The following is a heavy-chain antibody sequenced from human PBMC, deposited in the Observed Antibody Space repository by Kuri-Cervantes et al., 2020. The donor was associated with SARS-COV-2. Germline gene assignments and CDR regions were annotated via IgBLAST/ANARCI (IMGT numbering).Heavy chain of an antibody. Sequence: SVKVSCKASGGTFSSYAISWVRQAPGQGLEWMGRIIPILGTANYAQKFQGRVTTTADKSTSTAYMELSSLRAEDTAVYYCAREYYDFWSGKVALDVWGKGTTVTVSS. CDR3: AREYYDFWSGKVALDV. CDR1: GGTFSSYA. V-gene: IGHV1-69*04. D-gene: IGHD3-3*01. J-gene: IGHJ6*04. CDR2: IIPILGTA.